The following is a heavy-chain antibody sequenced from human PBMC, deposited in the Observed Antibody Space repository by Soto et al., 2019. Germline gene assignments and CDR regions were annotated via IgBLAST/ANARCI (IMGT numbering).Heavy chain of an antibody. CDR1: GYTFTTYG. CDR2: INPYNGKT. CDR3: ARDRGYNQDDFDV. D-gene: IGHD1-20*01. J-gene: IGHJ3*01. V-gene: IGHV1-18*01. Sequence: QVQLVQSGAEVKKPGASVKVSCKASGYTFTTYGISWVRQAPGQGPEWMGWINPYNGKTIYAQKLQGRVTMATDTSTSTAYMELRSLRSDDTAVYYCARDRGYNQDDFDVWGQGTMVTVSS.